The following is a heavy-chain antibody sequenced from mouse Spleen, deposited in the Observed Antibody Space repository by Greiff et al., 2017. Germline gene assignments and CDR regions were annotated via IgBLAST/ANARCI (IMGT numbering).Heavy chain of an antibody. D-gene: IGHD2-14*01. CDR1: GFSLTSYG. CDR2: IWSDGST. J-gene: IGHJ4*01. V-gene: IGHV2-6-1*01. CDR3: ARHEVYYYAMDY. Sequence: QVQLKESGPGLVAPSQSLSITCTISGFSLTSYGVHWVRQPPGKGLEWLVVIWSDGSTTYNSALKSRLSISKDNSKSQVFLKMNSLQTDDTAMYYCARHEVYYYAMDYWGQGTSVTVSS.